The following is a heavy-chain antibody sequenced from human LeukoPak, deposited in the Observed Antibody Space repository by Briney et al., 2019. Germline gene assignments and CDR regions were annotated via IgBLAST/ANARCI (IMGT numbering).Heavy chain of an antibody. Sequence: GGSLRLSCAAPGFTFSSYSMNWVRQAPGKGLEWVSSISSSSSYMYYADSVKGRFTISRDNAKNSLYLQMNSLRAEDTAVYYCARDQRDYYDSSGQPGDFDYWGQGTLVTVSS. CDR1: GFTFSSYS. V-gene: IGHV3-21*01. CDR2: ISSSSSYM. D-gene: IGHD3-22*01. CDR3: ARDQRDYYDSSGQPGDFDY. J-gene: IGHJ4*02.